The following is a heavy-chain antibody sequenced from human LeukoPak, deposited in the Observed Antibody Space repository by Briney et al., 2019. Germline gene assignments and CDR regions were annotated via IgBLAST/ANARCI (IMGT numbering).Heavy chain of an antibody. CDR3: ARDQTPFV. CDR2: IKPDGSEK. V-gene: IGHV3-7*01. CDR1: GFTHSIYW. J-gene: IGHJ4*02. Sequence: AGGSLRLSCAASGFTHSIYWMTWVRQAPGKGLEWVANIKPDGSEKYYVDSVKGRFTISRDNAKNSLDLQMNSLRAEDTAVYYCARDQTPFVWGQGTLVTVSS.